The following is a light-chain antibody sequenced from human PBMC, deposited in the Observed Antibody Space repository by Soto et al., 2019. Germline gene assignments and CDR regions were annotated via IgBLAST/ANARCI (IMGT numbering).Light chain of an antibody. J-gene: IGKJ4*01. Sequence: IVLNQSPGTLSLSPGERATLSCRASQTISSSYLAWYQQKPGQAPRLLTYGASSRATGIPDRFSGSGSGTDFTLTISRLEPEDFAVYYCQQYGSSPLTFGGGTKVDIK. V-gene: IGKV3-20*01. CDR2: GAS. CDR1: QTISSSY. CDR3: QQYGSSPLT.